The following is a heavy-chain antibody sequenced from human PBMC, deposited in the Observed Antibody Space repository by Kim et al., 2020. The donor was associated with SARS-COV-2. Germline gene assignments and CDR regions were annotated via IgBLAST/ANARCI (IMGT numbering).Heavy chain of an antibody. J-gene: IGHJ6*02. CDR3: ARAVRLNSRSEYYYYGMDV. V-gene: IGHV4-59*01. D-gene: IGHD6-6*01. CDR1: GGSISSYY. CDR2: IYYSGST. Sequence: SETLSLTCTVSGGSISSYYWSWIRQPPGKGLEWIGYIYYSGSTNYNPSLKSRVTISVDTSKNQFSLKLSSVTAADTAVYYCARAVRLNSRSEYYYYGMDVWGQGTTVTVSS.